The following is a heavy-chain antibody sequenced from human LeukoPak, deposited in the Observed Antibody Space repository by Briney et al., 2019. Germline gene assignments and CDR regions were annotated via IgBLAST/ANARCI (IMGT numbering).Heavy chain of an antibody. D-gene: IGHD3-10*01. J-gene: IGHJ4*02. CDR3: AKDRSGSGSYYPDY. CDR2: IRYDGSNK. CDR1: GFTFSTFG. V-gene: IGHV3-30*02. Sequence: GGSMRLSCVVSGFTFSTFGMHWVRQAPGKGLEWVAFIRYDGSNKYYADSVKGRFTISRDNSKNTLYLQMNSLRAEDTAVYYCAKDRSGSGSYYPDYWGQGTLVTVSS.